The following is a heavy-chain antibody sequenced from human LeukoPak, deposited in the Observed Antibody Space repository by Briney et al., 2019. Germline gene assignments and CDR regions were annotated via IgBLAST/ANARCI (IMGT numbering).Heavy chain of an antibody. J-gene: IGHJ4*02. D-gene: IGHD3-10*01. CDR2: FYYSGST. Sequence: SETLSLTCTVSGGSISTSSYSWGWIRQTPGKGLEWIGSFYYSGSTYYNPSLKSRVTISMDTSKNHFSLKLISVTAADAGVYYCARRVTVGAFDYWGQGTLVTVSS. V-gene: IGHV4-39*02. CDR1: GGSISTSSYS. CDR3: ARRVTVGAFDY.